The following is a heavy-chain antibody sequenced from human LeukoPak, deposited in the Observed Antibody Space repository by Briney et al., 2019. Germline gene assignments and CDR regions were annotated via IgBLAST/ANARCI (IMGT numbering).Heavy chain of an antibody. D-gene: IGHD6-19*01. CDR1: GGSFSGYY. CDR2: INHSGST. CDR3: ARHGISGWYYFDY. V-gene: IGHV4-34*01. Sequence: SETLSLTCAVYGGSFSGYYWSWIRQPPGKGLEWIGEINHSGSTNYNPSLKSRVTISVDTSKNQFSLKLSSVTAADTAVYYCARHGISGWYYFDYWGQGTLVTVSS. J-gene: IGHJ4*02.